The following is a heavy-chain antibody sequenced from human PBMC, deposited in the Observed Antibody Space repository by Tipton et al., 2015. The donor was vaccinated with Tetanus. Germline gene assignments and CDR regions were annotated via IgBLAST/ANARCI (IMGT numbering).Heavy chain of an antibody. J-gene: IGHJ1*01. Sequence: QSGPEVKKPGASVKVSCQASGYTFINHNMHWVRQAPGQGLEWMGGIIPGSPRANYARKFQGRLTITADESTSTVNMELSSLRSDDTAVYYCGRDRDLFAGVVIIPAIMGQWGQGTPVAVSS. D-gene: IGHD2-21*02. CDR3: GRDRDLFAGVVIIPAIMGQ. CDR2: IIPGSPRA. V-gene: IGHV1-69*13. CDR1: GYTFINHN.